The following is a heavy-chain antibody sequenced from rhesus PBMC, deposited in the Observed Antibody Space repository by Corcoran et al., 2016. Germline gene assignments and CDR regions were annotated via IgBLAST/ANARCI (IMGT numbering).Heavy chain of an antibody. J-gene: IGHJ4*01. CDR1: GGSISSNY. Sequence: QVQLQESGPGVVKPSETLSLTCAVSGGSISSNYWSWIRQPPRKGLEWSGLIYGGSGRTSDNPSLKSRVTISTDTSKNQFSLQLSCVTAADTAVYYCARWYYSGSYDGTYFDYWGQGVLVTVSS. D-gene: IGHD3-16*01. CDR3: ARWYYSGSYDGTYFDY. V-gene: IGHV4-147*01. CDR2: IYGGSGRT.